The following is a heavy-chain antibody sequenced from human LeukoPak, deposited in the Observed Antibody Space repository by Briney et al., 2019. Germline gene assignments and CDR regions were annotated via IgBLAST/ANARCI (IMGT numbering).Heavy chain of an antibody. CDR1: DGSVWTGDYY. CDR2: VFYTGRT. CDR3: ARYRIYCYDSGSYPEGYFDY. V-gene: IGHV4-39*01. D-gene: IGHD1-26*01. Sequence: SETLSLTCTVSDGSVWTGDYYWGWIRQSPGKGLEWIGNVFYTGRTYYNPSLKSLATISVDTSRNQFSLRLNSVTAADTAVYYCARYRIYCYDSGSYPEGYFDYWGQGTLVTVSS. J-gene: IGHJ4*02.